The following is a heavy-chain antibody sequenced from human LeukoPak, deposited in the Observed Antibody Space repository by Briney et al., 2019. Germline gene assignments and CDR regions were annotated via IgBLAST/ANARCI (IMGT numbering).Heavy chain of an antibody. J-gene: IGHJ4*02. Sequence: GGSLRLSCAASGFTFSSYWMSWVRQAPGKGLEWVANIKQGGSEKYYVDSVKGRFTISRDNAKNSLYLQMNSLRAEDTAVYYCARGRGDDSSGYYYVILDYWGQGTLVTVSS. V-gene: IGHV3-7*01. CDR3: ARGRGDDSSGYYYVILDY. CDR1: GFTFSSYW. CDR2: IKQGGSEK. D-gene: IGHD3-22*01.